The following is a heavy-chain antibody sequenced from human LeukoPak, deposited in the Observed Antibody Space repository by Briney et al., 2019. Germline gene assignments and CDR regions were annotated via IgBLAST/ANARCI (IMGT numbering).Heavy chain of an antibody. V-gene: IGHV1-8*01. CDR2: MNPNSGNT. Sequence: ASVKVSCKASGYTFTSYDINWVRQATGQGLEWMGWMNPNSGNTGYAQKFQGRVTMTRNTSISTAYMELSSLRSEDTAVYYCAKGPPRKIGYCSGGCYYWGQGTLVTVSS. CDR1: GYTFTSYD. J-gene: IGHJ4*02. CDR3: AKGPPRKIGYCSGGCYY. D-gene: IGHD2-15*01.